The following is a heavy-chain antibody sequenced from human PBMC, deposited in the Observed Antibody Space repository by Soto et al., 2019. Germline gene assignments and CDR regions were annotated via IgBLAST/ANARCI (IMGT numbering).Heavy chain of an antibody. Sequence: QVQLVQSGAEVKKPGASVKVSCKASGYTFTSYDINWVRQATGQGLEWMGWMNPNSGNTGYAQKFQGRVTMTRNTXXSTAYMELSSLRSEDTAVYYCARAVAEYYYYGMDVWGQGTTVTVSS. CDR1: GYTFTSYD. CDR3: ARAVAEYYYYGMDV. D-gene: IGHD6-19*01. V-gene: IGHV1-8*01. J-gene: IGHJ6*02. CDR2: MNPNSGNT.